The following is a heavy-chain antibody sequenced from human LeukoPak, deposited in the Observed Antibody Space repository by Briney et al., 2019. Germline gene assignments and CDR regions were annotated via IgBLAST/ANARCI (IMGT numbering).Heavy chain of an antibody. CDR1: GGSISSGSYY. Sequence: SETLSLTCTVSGGSISSGSYYWGWIRQPPGKGLEWIGSIYHSGSTYYNPSLKSRVTISVDTSKNQFSLKLSSVTAADTAVYYCAREDTAMAAYFDYWGQGTLVTVSS. CDR3: AREDTAMAAYFDY. D-gene: IGHD5-18*01. J-gene: IGHJ4*02. V-gene: IGHV4-39*07. CDR2: IYHSGST.